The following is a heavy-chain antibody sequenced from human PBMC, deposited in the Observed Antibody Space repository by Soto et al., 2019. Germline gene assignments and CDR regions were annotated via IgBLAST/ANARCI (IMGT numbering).Heavy chain of an antibody. J-gene: IGHJ2*01. V-gene: IGHV4-59*08. D-gene: IGHD4-17*01. CDR1: GGSISSYY. CDR2: IYYSGST. Sequence: QVQLQESGPGLVKPSETLSLTCTVSGGSISSYYWSWIRQPPGKGLEWIGYIYYSGSTNYNPSLKSRVTISVDTYKHQFSLKLSSVTAADTAVYYCARLPMTTVTTRYFDLWGRGTLVTVSS. CDR3: ARLPMTTVTTRYFDL.